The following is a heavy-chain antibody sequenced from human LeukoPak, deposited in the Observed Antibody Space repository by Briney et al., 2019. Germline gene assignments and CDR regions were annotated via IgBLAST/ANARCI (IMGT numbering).Heavy chain of an antibody. CDR1: GFAFSSYA. CDR3: AKDRGSGWYLN. D-gene: IGHD6-19*01. Sequence: GGSLRLSCAASGFAFSSYAMSWVRQAPGKGLEWVSAISGSGGSTYYADSVKGRFTISRDNSKNTLYLQMNSLRAEDTAVYYCAKDRGSGWYLNWGQGTLVTVSS. CDR2: ISGSGGST. J-gene: IGHJ4*02. V-gene: IGHV3-23*01.